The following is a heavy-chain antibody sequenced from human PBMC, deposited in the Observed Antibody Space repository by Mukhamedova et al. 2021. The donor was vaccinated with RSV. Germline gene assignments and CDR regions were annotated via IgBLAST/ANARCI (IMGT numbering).Heavy chain of an antibody. Sequence: NPSGGSTSYAQKFQGRVTMTRDTSTSTVYMELSSLRSEDTAVYYCAREAGHSGKLDYWGQGTLVTVSS. J-gene: IGHJ4*02. D-gene: IGHD3-10*01. V-gene: IGHV1-46*01. CDR2: NPSGGST. CDR3: AREAGHSGKLDY.